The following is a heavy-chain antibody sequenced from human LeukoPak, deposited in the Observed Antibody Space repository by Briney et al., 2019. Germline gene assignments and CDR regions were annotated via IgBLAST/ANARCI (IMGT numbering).Heavy chain of an antibody. J-gene: IGHJ4*02. Sequence: KPSETLSLACTVSGGSISNSNYYWGWIRQPPGKGLEWIGSIYYSGNTYYNPSLKSRVTISVDTSKNQFSLKLSSVTAADTAVYYCARSDSSGYSFGYWGQGTLVTVSS. CDR1: GGSISNSNYY. CDR2: IYYSGNT. V-gene: IGHV4-39*01. CDR3: ARSDSSGYSFGY. D-gene: IGHD3-22*01.